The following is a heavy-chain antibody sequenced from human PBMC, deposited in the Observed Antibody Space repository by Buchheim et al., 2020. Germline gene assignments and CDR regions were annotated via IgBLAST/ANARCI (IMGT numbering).Heavy chain of an antibody. J-gene: IGHJ2*01. D-gene: IGHD6-13*01. CDR1: GFTFSSYS. CDR2: ITSSGGAI. Sequence: EVQLVESGGGSVQPGGSLRLSCAASGFTFSSYSMNWVRQAPGRGLEWLSYITSSGGAIYYADSVNGRFTISRDSAKNSLYLQMNSLTAEDTAVYYCARRGGPVIASAGSNWYFDLWGRGTL. CDR3: ARRGGPVIASAGSNWYFDL. V-gene: IGHV3-48*01.